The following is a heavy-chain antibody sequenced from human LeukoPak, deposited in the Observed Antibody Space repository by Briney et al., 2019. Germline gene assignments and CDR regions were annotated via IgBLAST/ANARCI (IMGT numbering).Heavy chain of an antibody. J-gene: IGHJ6*03. CDR1: GYTFTSYY. CDR3: AKDGGVVPAVPPLYYYYYMDV. D-gene: IGHD2-2*01. V-gene: IGHV1-46*01. Sequence: ASVKVSCKASGYTFTSYYMHWVRQAPGQGLEWMGIINPSGGSTSYAQKFQGRVTMTRDTSTSTVYMELSSLRSEDTAVYYCAKDGGVVPAVPPLYYYYYMDVWGKGTTVTVSS. CDR2: INPSGGST.